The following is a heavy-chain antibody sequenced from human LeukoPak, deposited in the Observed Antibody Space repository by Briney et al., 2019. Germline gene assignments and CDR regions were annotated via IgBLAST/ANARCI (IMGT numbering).Heavy chain of an antibody. CDR3: ATDPPHSGSYYAFDI. Sequence: ASVKVSCKVSGYTFTDYYMHWVQQAPGKGLEWMGLVDPEDGETIYAKKLQGRVTITADTSTDTAYMELSSLRSEDTAVYYCATDPPHSGSYYAFDIWGQGTMVTVSS. V-gene: IGHV1-69-2*01. CDR1: GYTFTDYY. CDR2: VDPEDGET. D-gene: IGHD1-26*01. J-gene: IGHJ3*02.